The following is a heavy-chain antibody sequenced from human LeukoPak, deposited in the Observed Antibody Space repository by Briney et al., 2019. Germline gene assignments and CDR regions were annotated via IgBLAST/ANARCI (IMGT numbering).Heavy chain of an antibody. CDR2: IYPGDFDT. CDR1: GYSFTSXW. D-gene: IGHD3-22*01. Sequence: GESLKISCKGSGYSFTSXWXXXVRQMPGXXXXXXXXIYPGDFDTRYSPSXQGQVTISADTSINTAYLQWSSLKASDTAIYYCARRAWSDTSGYYFDYWGQGTLVTVSS. V-gene: IGHV5-51*01. CDR3: ARRAWSDTSGYYFDY. J-gene: IGHJ4*02.